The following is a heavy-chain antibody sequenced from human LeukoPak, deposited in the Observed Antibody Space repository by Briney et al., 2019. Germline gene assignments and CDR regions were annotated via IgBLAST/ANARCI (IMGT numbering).Heavy chain of an antibody. CDR1: GFTFSSYG. CDR2: ISYDGSNK. Sequence: GGSLRLSCAASGFTFSSYGMRWVRQAPGKGLEWVAVISYDGSNKQYADSVKGRFTISRDNSKNSLFLQTNSLRVEDTAVYYCVRDGSPNYGDYAFFDNWGQGTLVTVSS. D-gene: IGHD4-17*01. V-gene: IGHV3-30*03. CDR3: VRDGSPNYGDYAFFDN. J-gene: IGHJ4*02.